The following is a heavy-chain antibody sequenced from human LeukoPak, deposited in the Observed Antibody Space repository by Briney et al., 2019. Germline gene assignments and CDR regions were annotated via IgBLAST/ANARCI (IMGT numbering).Heavy chain of an antibody. Sequence: ASVKVSCKASGGTFSNYAISWVRQAPGQGLEWMGGIIPIFDTANYAQKFQGRVTITADESTSTAYMELSSLRSEDTAVYYCARLDEYSSSSRYYGMDVWGXGTTVTVSS. V-gene: IGHV1-69*13. J-gene: IGHJ6*02. CDR1: GGTFSNYA. CDR2: IIPIFDTA. D-gene: IGHD3-22*01. CDR3: ARLDEYSSSSRYYGMDV.